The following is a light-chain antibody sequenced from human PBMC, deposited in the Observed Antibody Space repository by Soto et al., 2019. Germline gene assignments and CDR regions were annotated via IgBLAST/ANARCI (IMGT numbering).Light chain of an antibody. CDR2: WAS. CDR3: QQYHTPPLT. CDR1: QNVIHDSNSKNF. Sequence: DIVLTQSPDSLAVSLGERATINCKSSQNVIHDSNSKNFLAWYQQKPGQPPKLLMYWASTREPGVPDRFSGGGSGTDFTLTISSLQAEDVAVYYCQQYHTPPLTFGGGTKVEIK. J-gene: IGKJ4*01. V-gene: IGKV4-1*01.